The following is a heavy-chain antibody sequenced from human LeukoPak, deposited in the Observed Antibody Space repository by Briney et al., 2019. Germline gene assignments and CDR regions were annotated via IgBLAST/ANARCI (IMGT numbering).Heavy chain of an antibody. V-gene: IGHV1-2*02. Sequence: ASVKVSCKASGYTFAGYYIHWVRLAPGQGLEWMGWINPNSGVTNYAQKFQGRVTMTRDTSISTAYMELSRLRSDDTAVYYCARSFSSSSGWYFDYWGQGTLVTVSS. CDR2: INPNSGVT. CDR3: ARSFSSSSGWYFDY. D-gene: IGHD6-6*01. CDR1: GYTFAGYY. J-gene: IGHJ4*02.